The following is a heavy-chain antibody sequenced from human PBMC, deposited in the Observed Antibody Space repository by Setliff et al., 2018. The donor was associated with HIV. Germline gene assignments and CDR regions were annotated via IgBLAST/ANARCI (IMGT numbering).Heavy chain of an antibody. CDR2: IYYSGSA. V-gene: IGHV4-59*12. CDR3: ARGGAFCGRDSCYYLDY. Sequence: TSETLSLTCTVSGGSISSYYWSWIRQPPGKGLEWIGYIYYSGSATYNPSLKSQASISVDTSRNEFSLKLSPVTAADTAVYFCARGGAFCGRDSCYYLDYWGQGNPVTVSS. D-gene: IGHD2-21*02. J-gene: IGHJ4*02. CDR1: GGSISSYY.